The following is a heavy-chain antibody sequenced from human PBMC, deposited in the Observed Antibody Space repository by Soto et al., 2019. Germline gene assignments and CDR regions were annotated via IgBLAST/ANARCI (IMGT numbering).Heavy chain of an antibody. V-gene: IGHV3-48*01. J-gene: IGHJ4*02. D-gene: IGHD5-18*01. CDR3: ARDSGYSYGPLDY. CDR2: ISSSSSTI. Sequence: EVQLVESGGGLVQPGGSLRLFCAASGFTFSSYSMNWVRQAPGKGLEWVSYISSSSSTIYYADSVKGRFTISRDNAKNSLYLQMNSLRAEDTAVYYCARDSGYSYGPLDYWGQGTLVTVSS. CDR1: GFTFSSYS.